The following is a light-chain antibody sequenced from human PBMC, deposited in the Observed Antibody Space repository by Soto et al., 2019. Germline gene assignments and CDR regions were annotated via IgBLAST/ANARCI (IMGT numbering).Light chain of an antibody. Sequence: QSVLTQPPSASGTPGQRVSISCSGSSSNIGSNTVNWYQQLPGTAPKLLIYSTNQRPSGVPDRFSGSKSGTSASLAISGLQSEDEGDYYCAAWDDSLNGVVFGGGTQLTVL. J-gene: IGLJ2*01. CDR1: SSNIGSNT. V-gene: IGLV1-44*01. CDR3: AAWDDSLNGVV. CDR2: STN.